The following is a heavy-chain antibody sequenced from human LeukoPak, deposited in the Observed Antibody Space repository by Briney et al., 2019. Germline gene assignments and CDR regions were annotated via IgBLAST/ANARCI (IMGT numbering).Heavy chain of an antibody. CDR1: GGSISDYY. CDR2: IYYSGNT. Sequence: PSETLSLTCTVSGGSISDYYWTWIRQPPGKGLEWIGHIYYSGNTIYNPSLKSRATISVDTSKNQFSLKLTSVTTADTAVYYCAGEDYFDSSGYASWRFDIWGQGTMVTVSS. D-gene: IGHD3-22*01. CDR3: AGEDYFDSSGYASWRFDI. V-gene: IGHV4-59*01. J-gene: IGHJ3*02.